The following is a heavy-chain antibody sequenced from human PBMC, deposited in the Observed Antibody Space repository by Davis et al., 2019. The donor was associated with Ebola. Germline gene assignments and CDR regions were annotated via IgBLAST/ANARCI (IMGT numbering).Heavy chain of an antibody. CDR3: ARDDVVVVTATFDY. D-gene: IGHD2-15*01. Sequence: PGGSLRLSCAASGFTFSLYSMNWVRQAPGKGLEWVSYINSSGTIYYTDSVKGRFTISRDNGKNSLYLQMNSLRDEDTAVYYCARDDVVVVTATFDYWGQGTLVTVSS. CDR1: GFTFSLYS. CDR2: INSSGTI. V-gene: IGHV3-48*02. J-gene: IGHJ4*02.